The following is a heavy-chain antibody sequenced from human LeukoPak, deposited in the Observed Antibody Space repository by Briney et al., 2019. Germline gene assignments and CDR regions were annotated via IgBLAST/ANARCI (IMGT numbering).Heavy chain of an antibody. V-gene: IGHV3-72*01. CDR3: VRVVTTRSGWYHFDN. Sequence: GGSLRLSCAGAGFSISDHHMDWVRQAPGTGLEWIGRSATTKPNSCTTQYAASVRGRFTISRDDSQNSLYLHLNSLKTEDTAVYYCVRVVTTRSGWYHFDNWGLGTLVSVSS. CDR1: GFSISDHH. CDR2: SATTKPNSCTT. D-gene: IGHD6-13*01. J-gene: IGHJ4*02.